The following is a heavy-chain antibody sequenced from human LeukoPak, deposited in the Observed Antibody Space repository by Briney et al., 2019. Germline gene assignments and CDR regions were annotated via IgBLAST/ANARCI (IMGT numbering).Heavy chain of an antibody. D-gene: IGHD3-16*02. V-gene: IGHV3-64*01. J-gene: IGHJ4*02. CDR2: ISSNGGST. CDR1: GFTFSSYA. CDR3: ARALSGMTFDY. Sequence: PGGSLRLSCAASGFTFSSYAMHWVRQAPGKGLEYVSAISSNGGSTYYANSVKGRFTISRDNSKNTLYLQMGSLRAEDMAVYYCARALSGMTFDYWGQGTLVTVSS.